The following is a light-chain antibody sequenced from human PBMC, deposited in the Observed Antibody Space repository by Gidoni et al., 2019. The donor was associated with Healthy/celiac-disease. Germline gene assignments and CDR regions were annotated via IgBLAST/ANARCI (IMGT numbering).Light chain of an antibody. V-gene: IGLV2-23*02. CDR1: CSDVGSYNL. CDR2: VVS. J-gene: IGLJ3*02. CDR3: CSYAGSSTWV. Sequence: QSALTQPASVSASPGQSITISCTGTCSDVGSYNLVSWYQQHPGKAPKLMIYVVSKRPSGVSNRFSGSKSGNTASLTISGLQAEDEADYYCCSYAGSSTWVFGGGTKL.